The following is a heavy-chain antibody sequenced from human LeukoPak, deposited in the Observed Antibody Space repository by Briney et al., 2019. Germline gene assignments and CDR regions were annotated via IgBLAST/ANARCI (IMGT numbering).Heavy chain of an antibody. V-gene: IGHV3-33*08. CDR3: ARERGSYYHFRASDY. CDR2: IWYDGSNK. Sequence: GGSLRLSCAASGFTFSSYAMHWVRQAPGKGLEWVAVIWYDGSNKYYADSVKGRFTISRDNSKNTLYLQMNSLRAEDTAVYYCARERGSYYHFRASDYWGQGTLVTVSS. J-gene: IGHJ4*02. D-gene: IGHD1-26*01. CDR1: GFTFSSYA.